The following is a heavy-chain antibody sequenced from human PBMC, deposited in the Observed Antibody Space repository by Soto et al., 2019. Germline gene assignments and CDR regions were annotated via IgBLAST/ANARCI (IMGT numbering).Heavy chain of an antibody. Sequence: QVQLVQSGAEEKKPGASVKVSCKASGYTFTSYAMHWVRQAPGQRLEWMGWINAGNGNTKYSQKFQGRVTITRDTSASTAYMELISLRSEDTAVYYCARKDVLLWFGEFGWFDPWGQGTLVTVSS. CDR3: ARKDVLLWFGEFGWFDP. J-gene: IGHJ5*02. CDR2: INAGNGNT. D-gene: IGHD3-10*01. V-gene: IGHV1-3*05. CDR1: GYTFTSYA.